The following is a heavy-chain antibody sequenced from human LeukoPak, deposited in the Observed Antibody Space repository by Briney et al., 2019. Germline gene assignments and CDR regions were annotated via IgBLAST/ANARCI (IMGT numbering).Heavy chain of an antibody. CDR1: GFTFSSYW. J-gene: IGHJ3*02. CDR3: ARDGYNLDTFDI. D-gene: IGHD5-24*01. V-gene: IGHV3-74*01. CDR2: INSDGSST. Sequence: GGSLRLSCATSGFTFSSYWMHWVRQAPGKGLVWVSRINSDGSSTTYADSVEGRFTISRDNAKNTLYLQMNSLRAEDTAVYHCARDGYNLDTFDIWGQGTMVTVSS.